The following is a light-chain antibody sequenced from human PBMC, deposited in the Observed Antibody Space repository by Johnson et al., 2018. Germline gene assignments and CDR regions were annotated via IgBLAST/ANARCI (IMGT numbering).Light chain of an antibody. CDR3: GTWDSSLRAGNV. V-gene: IGLV1-51*02. Sequence: QSVLTQPPSVSAAPGQKVTISCSRSSSNIGNNYVSWYQQLPGTAPKLLIYENNKRPSGIPDRFSGSKSGTSATLGITGLPTGDEADYYCGTWDSSLRAGNVFGTGTKVTVL. J-gene: IGLJ1*01. CDR2: ENN. CDR1: SSNIGNNY.